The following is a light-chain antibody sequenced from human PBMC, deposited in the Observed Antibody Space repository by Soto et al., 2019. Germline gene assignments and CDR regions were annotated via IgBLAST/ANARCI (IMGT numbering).Light chain of an antibody. CDR2: DNS. CDR3: QSYDSSLSGFV. J-gene: IGLJ1*01. Sequence: QSVLTQPPSVSGAPGQRVTISCTGSSSNIGAGYDVHWYQQLPGTAPKLLIYDNSNRPSGVPDRFSGSKSGTSASLAITGLQAEDEADYYCQSYDSSLSGFVFGTGTKVTAL. V-gene: IGLV1-40*01. CDR1: SSNIGAGYD.